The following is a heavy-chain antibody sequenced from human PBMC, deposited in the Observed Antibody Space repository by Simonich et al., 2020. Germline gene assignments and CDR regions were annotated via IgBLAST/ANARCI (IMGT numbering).Heavy chain of an antibody. V-gene: IGHV3-74*01. CDR3: ARDYSNYDAFDI. D-gene: IGHD4-4*01. CDR1: GFTFSSYW. CDR2: IKSDGSST. Sequence: EVQLVESGGGLVQPGGSLRLSCAASGFTFSSYWMHWVRQAPGKGRGLFSRIKSDGSSTSYADSVKGRFTISRDNAKNTLYLQMNSLRAEDTAVYYCARDYSNYDAFDIWGQGTMVTVSS. J-gene: IGHJ3*02.